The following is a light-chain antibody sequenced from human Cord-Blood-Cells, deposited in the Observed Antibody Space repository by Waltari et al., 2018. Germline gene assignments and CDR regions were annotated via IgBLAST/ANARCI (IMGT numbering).Light chain of an antibody. Sequence: QSALTQPASVSGSPGQSITISCTGTSSDVGSYNLVSWYQQHPGKAPKLMIYEGSTRPSWCSKRFAGSKPGNTASLTISGLQAEDEADYYCCSYAGSSTLVFGGGTKLTVL. CDR2: EGS. V-gene: IGLV2-23*01. CDR3: CSYAGSSTLV. J-gene: IGLJ2*01. CDR1: SSDVGSYNL.